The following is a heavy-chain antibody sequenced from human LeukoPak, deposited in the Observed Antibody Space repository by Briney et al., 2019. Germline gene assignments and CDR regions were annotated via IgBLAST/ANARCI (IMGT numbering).Heavy chain of an antibody. CDR1: GGTFSSYA. V-gene: IGHV1-69*04. CDR2: IIPILGIA. J-gene: IGHJ6*02. CDR3: ARVPIDHYYYYGMDV. Sequence: GASVKVSCKASGGTFSSYAISWVRQAPGQGLEWMGRIIPILGIANYAQKFQGRVTITADKSTCTAYMELSSLRSEDTAVYYCARVPIDHYYYYGMDVWGQGTTVTVSS.